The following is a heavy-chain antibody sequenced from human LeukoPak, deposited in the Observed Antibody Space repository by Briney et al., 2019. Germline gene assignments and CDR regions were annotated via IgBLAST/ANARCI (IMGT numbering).Heavy chain of an antibody. CDR1: GYTFTSYD. Sequence: ASVKVSCKASGYTFTSYDINWVRQATGQGLEWTGWMNPNSGNTGYAQKFQGRVTITRNTSISTAYMELSSLRSEDTAVYYCARASLGYSYGFSWGQGTLVTVSS. J-gene: IGHJ5*02. V-gene: IGHV1-8*03. CDR3: ARASLGYSYGFS. CDR2: MNPNSGNT. D-gene: IGHD5-18*01.